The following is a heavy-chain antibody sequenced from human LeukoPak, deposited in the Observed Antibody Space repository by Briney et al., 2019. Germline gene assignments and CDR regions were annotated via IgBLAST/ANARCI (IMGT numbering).Heavy chain of an antibody. CDR2: ISPTGSTT. Sequence: SLXLSCADSXFXXSSXWMHXVXQXPGKGXVWVSRISPTGSTTSYADSVKGRFTVSRDNAKNTLYLQVNNLRAEDTAVYYCARGPSSNWSGLDFWGQGTLLTVSS. CDR3: ARGPSSNWSGLDF. CDR1: XFXXSSXW. J-gene: IGHJ4*02. V-gene: IGHV3-74*01. D-gene: IGHD6-13*01.